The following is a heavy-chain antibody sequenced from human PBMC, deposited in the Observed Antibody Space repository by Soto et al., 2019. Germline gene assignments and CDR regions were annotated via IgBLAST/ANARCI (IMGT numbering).Heavy chain of an antibody. CDR2: VHSDGSST. CDR3: VCFECGPTAVATAMEANGY. D-gene: IGHD2-21*02. Sequence: VQLVASGGGLVQPGGSLRLSCAASGFTFSSYWMHWVRQGPGKGLVWVSRVHSDGSSTSYADSVRGRFTISRDNAKNTLYLQMSSLRVEDTALYYCVCFECGPTAVATAMEANGYWCQGPLVTVSS. V-gene: IGHV3-74*01. J-gene: IGHJ4*02. CDR1: GFTFSSYW.